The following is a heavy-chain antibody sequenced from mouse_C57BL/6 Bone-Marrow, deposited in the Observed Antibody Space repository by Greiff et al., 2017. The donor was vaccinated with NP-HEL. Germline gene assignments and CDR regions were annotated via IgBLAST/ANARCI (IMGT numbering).Heavy chain of an antibody. J-gene: IGHJ2*01. CDR3: ARFTDYYGSRYYFDY. D-gene: IGHD1-1*01. V-gene: IGHV1-12*01. Sequence: VQLQQSGAELVRPGASVKMSCKASGYTFTSYNMHWVKQTPRQGLEWIGAIYPGNGDTSYTQKFKGKATLTVDKSSSTAYMQLSSLTSEDAAVYFCARFTDYYGSRYYFDYWGQGTTLTVSS. CDR2: IYPGNGDT. CDR1: GYTFTSYN.